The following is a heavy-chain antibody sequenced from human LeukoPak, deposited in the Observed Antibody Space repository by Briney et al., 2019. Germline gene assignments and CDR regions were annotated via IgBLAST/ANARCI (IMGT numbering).Heavy chain of an antibody. CDR1: GGSISSYY. Sequence: SETLSLTCTVSGGSISSYYWSWIRQPPGKGLVWTGHIYYSGSTNYNPSLKSRVTISVDTSKNQFSLKLSSVTAADTAVYYCARGLAVGAARTKYFDLWGRGTLVTVSS. V-gene: IGHV4-59*01. CDR2: IYYSGST. D-gene: IGHD6-6*01. J-gene: IGHJ2*01. CDR3: ARGLAVGAARTKYFDL.